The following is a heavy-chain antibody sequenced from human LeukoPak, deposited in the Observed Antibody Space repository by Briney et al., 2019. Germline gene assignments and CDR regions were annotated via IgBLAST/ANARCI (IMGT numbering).Heavy chain of an antibody. V-gene: IGHV3-7*01. CDR1: EFTFDYYW. CDR2: INEGGTGK. Sequence: AGGSPRLSCAASEFTFDYYWMSWVRQAPGKGLEWVANINEGGTGKFYVDSVEGRFTISRDNAKKLLYLQMNNLRVEDTAVYYCARADAPGTVDSWGQGTLVTVSS. J-gene: IGHJ4*02. CDR3: ARADAPGTVDS.